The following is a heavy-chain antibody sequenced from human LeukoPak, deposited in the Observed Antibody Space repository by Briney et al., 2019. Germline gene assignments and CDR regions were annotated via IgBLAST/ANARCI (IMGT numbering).Heavy chain of an antibody. Sequence: VASVKVSCKASGGTFSSYAISWVRQAPGQGLKWMGRIIPIFGTANYAQKFQGRVTITADKSTSTAYMELSSLRSEDTAVYYCASLSQYYYDSSGYPYYFDYWGQGTLVTVSS. J-gene: IGHJ4*02. D-gene: IGHD3-22*01. CDR1: GGTFSSYA. CDR3: ASLSQYYYDSSGYPYYFDY. CDR2: IIPIFGTA. V-gene: IGHV1-69*06.